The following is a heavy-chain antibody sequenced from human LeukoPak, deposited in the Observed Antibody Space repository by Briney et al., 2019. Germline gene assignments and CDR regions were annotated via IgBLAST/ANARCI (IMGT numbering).Heavy chain of an antibody. CDR3: AKGTPDIVVVPAAIV. CDR2: ISDRGGST. V-gene: IGHV3-23*01. Sequence: GGSLRLSCAAPGFTFSSNAMSWVRQAPGKGLEWVSHISDRGGSTYYADSVRGRFTISRDNSKNTLYLQMNSLRAEDTAVYYCAKGTPDIVVVPAAIVWGQGTLVTVSS. D-gene: IGHD2-2*01. CDR1: GFTFSSNA. J-gene: IGHJ4*02.